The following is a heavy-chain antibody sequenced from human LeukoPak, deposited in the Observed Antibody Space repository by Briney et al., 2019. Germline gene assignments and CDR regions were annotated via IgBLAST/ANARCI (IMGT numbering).Heavy chain of an antibody. CDR2: IIPILGIA. J-gene: IGHJ4*02. CDR3: ARDTTVTTGFDY. CDR1: GGTFSSYT. Sequence: SVKVSCKASGGTFSSYTISWVRQAPGQGLEWMGRIIPILGIANYAQKFQGRVTITTDESTSTAYMELSSLRSEDTAVYYCARDTTVTTGFDYWGQGTLVTVSS. D-gene: IGHD4-17*01. V-gene: IGHV1-69*16.